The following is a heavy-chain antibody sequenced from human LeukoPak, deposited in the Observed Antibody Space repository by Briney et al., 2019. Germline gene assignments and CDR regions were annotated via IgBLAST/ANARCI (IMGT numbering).Heavy chain of an antibody. D-gene: IGHD2-21*01. J-gene: IGHJ3*02. CDR2: ISYDGSNK. V-gene: IGHV3-30-3*01. Sequence: GGSLRLSCAASGFTFSSYAMHWVRQAPGKGLEWVAVISYDGSNKYYADSVKGRFTISRDNSKNTLYLQMNSLRAEDSAVYYLVRASVAPHDALDMWGEGPMVTVPS. CDR3: VRASVAPHDALDM. CDR1: GFTFSSYA.